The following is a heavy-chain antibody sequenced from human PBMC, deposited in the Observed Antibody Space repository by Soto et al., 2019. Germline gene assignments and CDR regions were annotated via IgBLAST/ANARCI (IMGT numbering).Heavy chain of an antibody. D-gene: IGHD2-2*01. J-gene: IGHJ6*02. Sequence: QVQLVQSGAEVKKPGSSVKVICKASGGTFSNYTISWVRQAPGQGLEWMGGIIPVFGTTDYEQKFQGRVTITADGSTSTAYMKLSSLRSADTAVYYCARSSPYIVVPKPTGNQDYYGMDVWGQGTTLTVSS. CDR3: ARSSPYIVVPKPTGNQDYYGMDV. V-gene: IGHV1-69*01. CDR2: IIPVFGTT. CDR1: GGTFSNYT.